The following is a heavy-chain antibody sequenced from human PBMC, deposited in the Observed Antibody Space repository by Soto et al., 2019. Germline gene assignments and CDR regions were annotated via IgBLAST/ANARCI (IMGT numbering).Heavy chain of an antibody. V-gene: IGHV1-18*04. Sequence: ASVNVSCKASGYTFTNYGISCVRQAPAQGLECMGWISGYNGDTNYAQKFQGRVTMTTDTSTSTAYMELRSLRSDDTAVYYCARDRREIRTGLYNASEVWGQGTTFNISS. CDR2: ISGYNGDT. CDR1: GYTFTNYG. CDR3: ARDRREIRTGLYNASEV. D-gene: IGHD1-26*01. J-gene: IGHJ6*02.